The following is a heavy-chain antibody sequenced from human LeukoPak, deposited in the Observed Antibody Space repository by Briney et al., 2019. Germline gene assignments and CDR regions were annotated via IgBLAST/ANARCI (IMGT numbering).Heavy chain of an antibody. CDR2: ISYDGSNK. J-gene: IGHJ4*02. V-gene: IGHV3-30*18. CDR1: GFTFSSYG. Sequence: GGSLRLSCAASGFTFSSYGMHWVSQAPGKGLEWVAVISYDGSNKYYADSVKGRFTISRDNSKNTLYLQMYSLRAEDTAVYYCAKDRDPMAVAGTFDYWGQGTLVTVSS. CDR3: AKDRDPMAVAGTFDY. D-gene: IGHD6-19*01.